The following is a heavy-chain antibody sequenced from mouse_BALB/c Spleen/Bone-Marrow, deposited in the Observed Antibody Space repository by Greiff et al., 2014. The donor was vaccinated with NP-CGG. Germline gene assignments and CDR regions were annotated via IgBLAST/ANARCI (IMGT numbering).Heavy chain of an antibody. D-gene: IGHD2-2*01. V-gene: IGHV1-14*01. CDR2: INPYNDGT. Sequence: VQLQQSGPELVKPGASVKMSCKASGYTFTSYVMHWVKQKPGQGLEWIGNINPYNDGTKYNEKFKGKATLTSDKFSSTAYMELGSLTSVDSAVYYCARSLYGFDWYFDVWGAGTTVTVSS. CDR1: GYTFTSYV. CDR3: ARSLYGFDWYFDV. J-gene: IGHJ1*01.